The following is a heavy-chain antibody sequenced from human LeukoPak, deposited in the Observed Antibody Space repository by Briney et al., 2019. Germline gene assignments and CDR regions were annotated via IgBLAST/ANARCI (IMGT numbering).Heavy chain of an antibody. CDR1: GYTFTDYY. D-gene: IGHD3-10*01. V-gene: IGHV1-2*02. CDR2: INPNSGGT. CDR3: ARVSAMFLTGGSGTPDFDY. Sequence: GASVKVSCKATGYTFTDYYMHWVRQAPGQGLEWMGWINPNSGGTNYAQKFQGRVTMTSETSISTAYMALSRLRSDDTAVYYCARVSAMFLTGGSGTPDFDYWGQGTLVTVSS. J-gene: IGHJ4*02.